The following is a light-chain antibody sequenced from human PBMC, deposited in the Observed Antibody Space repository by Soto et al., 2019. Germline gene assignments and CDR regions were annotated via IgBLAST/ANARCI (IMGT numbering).Light chain of an antibody. J-gene: IGKJ4*01. CDR2: GAS. Sequence: EIVMTQSPATLSVSPGERATLSCRASQSVSSNLAWYQQKPGQAPWLLIYGASIRATGIPARFSGSGSGTEFTLTISSLQSEDFAVYYCQQYNNWPPLTFGGGTKVEIK. CDR3: QQYNNWPPLT. V-gene: IGKV3D-15*01. CDR1: QSVSSN.